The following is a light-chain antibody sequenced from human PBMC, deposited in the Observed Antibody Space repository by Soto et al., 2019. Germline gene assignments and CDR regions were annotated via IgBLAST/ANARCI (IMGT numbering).Light chain of an antibody. CDR3: QQYDTSPLRVT. V-gene: IGKV3-20*01. CDR1: QSVSSNY. J-gene: IGKJ3*01. Sequence: EIVLTQSPGTLSLSPGDRATLSCRASQSVSSNYLAWYQQXXXXXPRLLIYGASSRATGIPDRFSGSGSGTDFTLTISRLEPEDFAVYYCQQYDTSPLRVTFGPGTKVDIK. CDR2: GAS.